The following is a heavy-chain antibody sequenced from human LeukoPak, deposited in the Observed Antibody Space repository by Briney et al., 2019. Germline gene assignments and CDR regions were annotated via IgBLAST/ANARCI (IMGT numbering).Heavy chain of an antibody. J-gene: IGHJ4*02. CDR3: ARGVMSARLYYFDY. CDR2: VSSSSSYI. V-gene: IGHV3-21*01. Sequence: GGSLRLSCAASGFTFSTYSMNWVRQAPGKGLEWVSSVSSSSSYIDYADSVKGRFTISRDSAKKSLYLQLNSLRAEDTAVYYCARGVMSARLYYFDYWGREILVTVSS. D-gene: IGHD2-21*01. CDR1: GFTFSTYS.